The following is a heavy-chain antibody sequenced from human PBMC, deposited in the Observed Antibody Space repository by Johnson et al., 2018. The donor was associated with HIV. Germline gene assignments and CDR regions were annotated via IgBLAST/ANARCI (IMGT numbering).Heavy chain of an antibody. V-gene: IGHV3-30*14. CDR1: GFTFSSYA. CDR2: ISYDGSNK. CDR3: ARVPWSLDAFDI. D-gene: IGHD2-15*01. Sequence: QVQLVESGGGVVQPGRSLRLSCAASGFTFSSYAMHWVRQAPGKGLEWVAVISYDGSNKYYADSVKGRFTISRDNSKNTLYLQMNSMRVEDTAVYYCARVPWSLDAFDIWGQGTMVTVSS. J-gene: IGHJ3*02.